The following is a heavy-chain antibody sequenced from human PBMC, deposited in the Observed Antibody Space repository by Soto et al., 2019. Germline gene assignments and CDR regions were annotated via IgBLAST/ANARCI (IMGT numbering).Heavy chain of an antibody. J-gene: IGHJ4*02. CDR2: IKPDGSEK. Sequence: GGSLRLSCAASGFTFSSHWMSWVRQAPGKGLEWVANIKPDGSEKWYVDSVKGRFTISRDNAKNSLYLQMDSLSGEDAAVYYCAKDTYYHDSSGYYIFDFWGQGTLVTVSS. V-gene: IGHV3-7*04. CDR1: GFTFSSHW. CDR3: AKDTYYHDSSGYYIFDF. D-gene: IGHD3-22*01.